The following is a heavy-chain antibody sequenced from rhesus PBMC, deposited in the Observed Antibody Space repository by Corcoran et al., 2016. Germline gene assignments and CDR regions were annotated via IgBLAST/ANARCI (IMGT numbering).Heavy chain of an antibody. Sequence: QVQLQESGPGVVKPSETLSLTCAVSGGSISDSYRWSWIRQPPGKGLEWIGYIYGSSTSTNYTPSLKSRVTMSKETSKNQFSLKLSSVTAADTAVYYCARESSGYSLYYFDYWGQGVLVTVSS. D-gene: IGHD5-24*01. V-gene: IGHV4S10*01. CDR1: GGSISDSYR. CDR2: IYGSSTST. J-gene: IGHJ4*01. CDR3: ARESSGYSLYYFDY.